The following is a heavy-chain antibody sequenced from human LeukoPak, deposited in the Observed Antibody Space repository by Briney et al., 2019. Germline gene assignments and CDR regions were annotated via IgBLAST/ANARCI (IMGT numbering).Heavy chain of an antibody. J-gene: IGHJ4*02. V-gene: IGHV3-23*01. CDR3: AKRGVVIRVILVGFHREAFYFDS. CDR1: GITLSNYG. D-gene: IGHD2-21*01. CDR2: ISGSGGST. Sequence: PGGSLRLSCAVSGITLSNYGMSWVRQAPGKGLEWVAGISGSGGSTNYADSVKGRFTISRDNPTNTLFLQMNSLRAEDTAVYFCAKRGVVIRVILVGFHREAFYFDSWGQGAPVTVSS.